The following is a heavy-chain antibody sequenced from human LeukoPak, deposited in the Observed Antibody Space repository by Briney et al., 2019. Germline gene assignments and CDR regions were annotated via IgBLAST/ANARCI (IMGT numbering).Heavy chain of an antibody. CDR3: ARDLQYYYGSGSYYLDY. CDR2: IIGDGSST. CDR1: GFTFSSYW. J-gene: IGHJ4*02. Sequence: GGSLRLSCVTSGFTFSSYWMHWVRQVPGKGLVWVSRIIGDGSSTYYADFVKGRFTISGDNAKNTLYLQMNSLRAEDTAVYYCARDLQYYYGSGSYYLDYWGQGTLVTVSS. D-gene: IGHD3-10*01. V-gene: IGHV3-74*01.